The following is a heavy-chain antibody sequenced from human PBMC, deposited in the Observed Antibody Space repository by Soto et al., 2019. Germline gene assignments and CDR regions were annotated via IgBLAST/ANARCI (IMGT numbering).Heavy chain of an antibody. J-gene: IGHJ4*02. CDR3: AKDKTPDYYDSSGYFDY. Sequence: GGSLRLSCAASGFTFSSYGMHWVRQAPGKGLEWVAVISYDGSNKYYADSVKGRFTISRDNSKNTLYLQMNSLRAEDTAVYYCAKDKTPDYYDSSGYFDYWGQGTLVTVSS. CDR1: GFTFSSYG. D-gene: IGHD3-22*01. V-gene: IGHV3-30*18. CDR2: ISYDGSNK.